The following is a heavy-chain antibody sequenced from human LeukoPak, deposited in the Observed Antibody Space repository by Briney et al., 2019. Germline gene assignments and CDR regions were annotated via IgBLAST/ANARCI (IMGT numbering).Heavy chain of an antibody. CDR1: GYTLTELS. Sequence: ASVKVSCKVSGYTLTELSMHWVRQAPGKGLEWMGGFDPEDGETIYAQKFQGRVTMTEDTSTDTAYMELSSLRSEDTAVYYCATGGTMIVVAGRAFDIWGQGTMVTVSS. CDR3: ATGGTMIVVAGRAFDI. CDR2: FDPEDGET. V-gene: IGHV1-24*01. J-gene: IGHJ3*02. D-gene: IGHD3-22*01.